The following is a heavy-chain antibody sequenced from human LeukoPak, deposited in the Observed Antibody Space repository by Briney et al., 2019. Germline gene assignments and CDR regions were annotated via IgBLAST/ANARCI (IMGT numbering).Heavy chain of an antibody. CDR3: ARGRYSYGYEFYYYYYMDV. V-gene: IGHV4-59*12. Sequence: SETLSLTCNVSGGSISSYHWSWIRQPPGKGLEWIGYIYHSGSTNYNPSLKSRVTISVDTSQNQFSLKLSSVTAADTAVYYCARGRYSYGYEFYYYYYMDVWGKGTTVTISS. CDR2: IYHSGST. D-gene: IGHD5-18*01. J-gene: IGHJ6*03. CDR1: GGSISSYH.